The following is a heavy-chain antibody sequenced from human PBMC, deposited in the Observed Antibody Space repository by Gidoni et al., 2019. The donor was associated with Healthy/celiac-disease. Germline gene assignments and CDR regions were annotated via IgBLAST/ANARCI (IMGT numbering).Heavy chain of an antibody. J-gene: IGHJ4*02. CDR1: GFTFDDYT. Sequence: EVQLVESGGVVVQPGGSLRLSCAASGFTFDDYTMHWVRQAPGKGLEWVSLISWDGGSTYYADSVKGRFTISRDNSKNSLYLQMNSLRTEDTALYYCAKEPYGGNSPISFSDYWGQGTLVTVSS. CDR2: ISWDGGST. V-gene: IGHV3-43*01. D-gene: IGHD2-21*02. CDR3: AKEPYGGNSPISFSDY.